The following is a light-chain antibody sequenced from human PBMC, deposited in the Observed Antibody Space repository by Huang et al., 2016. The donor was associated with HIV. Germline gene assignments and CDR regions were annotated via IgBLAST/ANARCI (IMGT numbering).Light chain of an antibody. CDR1: QTVLYDHNKKNC. V-gene: IGKV4-1*01. J-gene: IGKJ4*01. CDR2: WAG. Sequence: DIVMTQSPNALSVSLGGRATINCTSSQTVLYDHNKKNCLAWYQQKTGQPPQLLIYWAGTRESGGYDRFTGSGCGTEFTLSIDNLQSGDGAVYYCQQFLVLPITFGGGTTVE. CDR3: QQFLVLPIT.